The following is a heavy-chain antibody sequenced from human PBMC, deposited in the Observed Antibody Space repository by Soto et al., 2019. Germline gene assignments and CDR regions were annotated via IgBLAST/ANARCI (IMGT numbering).Heavy chain of an antibody. Sequence: EASVKVSCKASGGTFSSYAISWVRQAPGQGLEWMGGIIPIFGTANYAQKFQGRVTITADKSTSTAYMELSSLRSEDTAVYYCARDYYDSSGYYHDAFDIWGQGTMVTVS. D-gene: IGHD3-22*01. V-gene: IGHV1-69*06. J-gene: IGHJ3*02. CDR1: GGTFSSYA. CDR3: ARDYYDSSGYYHDAFDI. CDR2: IIPIFGTA.